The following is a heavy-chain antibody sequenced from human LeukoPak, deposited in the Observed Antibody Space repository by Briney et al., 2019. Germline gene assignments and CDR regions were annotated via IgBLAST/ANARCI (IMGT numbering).Heavy chain of an antibody. CDR2: INPNSGGT. Sequence: GASVKVSCKASGYTFTGYYMHWVRQAPGQGLEWMGWINPNSGGTNYAQKFQGRVTITADKSTSTAYMELSSLRSEDTAVYYCARDLAATGSGLYDYWGQGTLVTVSS. J-gene: IGHJ4*02. CDR3: ARDLAATGSGLYDY. D-gene: IGHD6-13*01. V-gene: IGHV1-2*02. CDR1: GYTFTGYY.